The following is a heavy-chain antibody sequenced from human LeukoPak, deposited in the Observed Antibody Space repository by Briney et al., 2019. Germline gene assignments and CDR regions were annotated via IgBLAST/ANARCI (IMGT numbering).Heavy chain of an antibody. CDR1: GFTFSNYW. Sequence: GGSLRLSCAASGFTFSNYWMIWVRQAPGKGLEWVALIYSGGTTDYAESVKGRFIISRDNSKNILYLQMNSLRAEDTAVYYCARSPSTHFYDTSFDSWGQGTLVTVSS. CDR3: ARSPSTHFYDTSFDS. J-gene: IGHJ4*02. V-gene: IGHV3-66*01. D-gene: IGHD2/OR15-2a*01. CDR2: IYSGGTT.